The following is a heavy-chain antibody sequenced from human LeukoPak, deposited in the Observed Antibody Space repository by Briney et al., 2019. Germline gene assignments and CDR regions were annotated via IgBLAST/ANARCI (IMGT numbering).Heavy chain of an antibody. CDR3: ARVRTTGSYYGMDV. CDR1: GFTFSSYA. J-gene: IGHJ6*02. CDR2: ISGSGGST. D-gene: IGHD3-10*01. Sequence: GGSLRLSSAASGFTFSSYAMSCVRQAPGNGLEWVSAISGSGGSTYYADSVKGRFTISRDNAQNSLNLQMNSLRPEDTAMYYCARVRTTGSYYGMDVWGQGTTVTVSS. V-gene: IGHV3-23*01.